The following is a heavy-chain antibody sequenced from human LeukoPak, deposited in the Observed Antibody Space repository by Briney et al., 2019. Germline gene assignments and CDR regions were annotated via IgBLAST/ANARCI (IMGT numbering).Heavy chain of an antibody. D-gene: IGHD5-24*01. CDR1: GGSFSGYY. CDR3: ARGDGYKPGDY. V-gene: IGHV4-34*01. Sequence: SETLSLTCAVYGGSFSGYYWSWIRQPPGNGLEWIGEINHSRSTNYNPSLKSRVTISVDTSKNQFSLKLSSVTAADTAVYYCARGDGYKPGDYWGQGTLVTVSS. CDR2: INHSRST. J-gene: IGHJ4*02.